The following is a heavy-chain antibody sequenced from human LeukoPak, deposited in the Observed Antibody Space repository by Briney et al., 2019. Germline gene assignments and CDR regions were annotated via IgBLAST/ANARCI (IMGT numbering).Heavy chain of an antibody. CDR1: GGTFSSYA. V-gene: IGHV1-69*04. D-gene: IGHD2-15*01. J-gene: IGHJ6*02. CDR3: ARRYCSGGSCLLQSLYGMDV. Sequence: HRASVKVSCKASGGTFSSYAISWVRQAPGQGLEWMGRIIPILGIANYAQKFQGRVTITADKSTSTAYMELSSLRSEDTAVYYCARRYCSGGSCLLQSLYGMDVWGQGTTVTVSS. CDR2: IIPILGIA.